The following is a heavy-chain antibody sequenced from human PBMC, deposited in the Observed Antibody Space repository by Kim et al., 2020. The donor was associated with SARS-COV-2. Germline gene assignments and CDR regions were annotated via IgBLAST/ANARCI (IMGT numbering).Heavy chain of an antibody. J-gene: IGHJ6*03. V-gene: IGHV7-4-1*02. Sequence: ASVKVSFKASGYTFTSYAMNWVRQAPGQGLEWMGWINTNTGNPTYAQGFTGRFVFSLDTSVSTAYLQISSLKAEDTAVYYCARDQERRALGYYYYYYMDVWGKGTTVTVSS. CDR3: ARDQERRALGYYYYYYMDV. CDR1: GYTFTSYA. CDR2: INTNTGNP. D-gene: IGHD1-1*01.